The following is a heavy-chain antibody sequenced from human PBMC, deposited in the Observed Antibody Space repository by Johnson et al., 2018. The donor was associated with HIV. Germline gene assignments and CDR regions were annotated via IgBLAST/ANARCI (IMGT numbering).Heavy chain of an antibody. CDR2: ISWNSGTI. V-gene: IGHV3-9*01. CDR1: GFTFDDYA. CDR3: AKESGASRGATTRFGVFDI. D-gene: IGHD1-26*01. J-gene: IGHJ3*02. Sequence: LFVESGGGLVQPGRSLRLSCVASGFTFDDYAMHWVRQAPGKGLEWVSGISWNSGTIGYADSVKGRFTISRDNAKNSLHLQMNSLRAEDTAFYYCAKESGASRGATTRFGVFDIWGLGAMVTVSS.